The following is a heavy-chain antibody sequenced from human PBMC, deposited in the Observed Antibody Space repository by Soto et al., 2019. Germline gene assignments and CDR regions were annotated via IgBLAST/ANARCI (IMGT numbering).Heavy chain of an antibody. CDR1: GFTFGYYW. J-gene: IGHJ4*02. Sequence: EVQLVESGGGLVQPGGSLRLSCAASGFTFGYYWMSWVRQAPGKGLEWLATIKLDASEKKYVDSVKGRFTLSRDNAKNSLYLQMDSLRAEDTAVYYCAKLRVLEWEVQESDYWGQGTLVSVSS. V-gene: IGHV3-7*01. CDR2: IKLDASEK. CDR3: AKLRVLEWEVQESDY. D-gene: IGHD3-3*01.